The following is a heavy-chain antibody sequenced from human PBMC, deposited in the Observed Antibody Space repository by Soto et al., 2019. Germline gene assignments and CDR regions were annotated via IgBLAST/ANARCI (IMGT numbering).Heavy chain of an antibody. Sequence: ASVKVSCKASGYTFTSYGMSWVRQAPGQGLEWMGWISAYNGNTNYAQKLQGRVTMTTDTSTSTAYMELRSLRSDDTAVYYCATFIVVPAAENWFDPWGQGTLVTVSS. V-gene: IGHV1-18*01. CDR3: ATFIVVPAAENWFDP. CDR1: GYTFTSYG. J-gene: IGHJ5*02. D-gene: IGHD2-2*01. CDR2: ISAYNGNT.